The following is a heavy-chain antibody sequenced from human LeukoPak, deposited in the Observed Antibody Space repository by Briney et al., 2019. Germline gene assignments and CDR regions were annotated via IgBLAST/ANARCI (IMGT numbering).Heavy chain of an antibody. J-gene: IGHJ4*02. V-gene: IGHV3-7*01. D-gene: IGHD2-2*01. CDR1: GFTFSSHH. CDR2: NKLDGSET. CDR3: ARMSSYCDY. Sequence: GGTLRLFCVASGFTFSSHHMNWVPQTPGKGLEYVSSNKLDGSETYYVDSVKGRFTIYRDNAKSSLYLQRNSLRAEDTGVSFCARMSSYCDYWGQGTLVSVSS.